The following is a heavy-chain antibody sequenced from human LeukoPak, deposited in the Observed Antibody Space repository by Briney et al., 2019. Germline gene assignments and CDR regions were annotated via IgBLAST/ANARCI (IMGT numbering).Heavy chain of an antibody. D-gene: IGHD3-10*01. J-gene: IGHJ4*02. V-gene: IGHV1-69*05. CDR3: AREADLFTMVRGVREYYFDY. Sequence: ASVKVSCKASGGTFGSYAISWVRQAPGQGLEWMGGIIPIFGTPNYAQKFQGRVTITTDESTSTAYMELSRLRSDDTAVYYCAREADLFTMVRGVREYYFDYWGQGTLVTVSS. CDR2: IIPIFGTP. CDR1: GGTFGSYA.